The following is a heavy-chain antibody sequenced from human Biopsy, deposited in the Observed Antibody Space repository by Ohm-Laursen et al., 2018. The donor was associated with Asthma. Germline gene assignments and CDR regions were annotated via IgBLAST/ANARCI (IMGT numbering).Heavy chain of an antibody. J-gene: IGHJ6*02. V-gene: IGHV1-69*13. D-gene: IGHD5-12*01. CDR3: ARGYSGYDRIQYYYNGMDV. CDR1: GDTFRTSA. CDR2: VIPLLDTG. Sequence: GASVKVSCKPSGDTFRTSAFSWVRQAPGQGLERMGGVIPLLDTGDYAQKFQGRVTITADESTSTCYMELRSLTSEDTAVYFRARGYSGYDRIQYYYNGMDVWGQGTTVTVS.